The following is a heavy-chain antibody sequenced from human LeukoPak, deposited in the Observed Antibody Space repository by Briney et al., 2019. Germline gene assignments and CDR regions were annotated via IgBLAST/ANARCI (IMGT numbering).Heavy chain of an antibody. D-gene: IGHD3-10*01. Sequence: PGRSLRLSCAASGFTFSSYAMHWVRQAPGKGLEWVAVISYDGSNKYYADSVKGRFTISRDNSKDTLYLQMNSLRAEDTAVYYCAKWGRFGESFDYWGQGTLVTVSS. CDR1: GFTFSSYA. CDR3: AKWGRFGESFDY. V-gene: IGHV3-30*18. CDR2: ISYDGSNK. J-gene: IGHJ4*02.